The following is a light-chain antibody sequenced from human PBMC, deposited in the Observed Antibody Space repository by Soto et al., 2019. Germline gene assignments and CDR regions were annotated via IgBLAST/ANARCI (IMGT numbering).Light chain of an antibody. CDR1: ESVTNY. CDR2: DVS. CDR3: QHRSSWPPG. V-gene: IGKV3-11*01. J-gene: IGKJ5*01. Sequence: VLTPSTDPPALSPGERGTPSRRASESVTNYLAWYQQKPGQAPRLLVYDVSNRATGTPARFSGGGSGTDFTLTISGLAPEDFAVYYCQHRSSWPPGFGQGTRLEIK.